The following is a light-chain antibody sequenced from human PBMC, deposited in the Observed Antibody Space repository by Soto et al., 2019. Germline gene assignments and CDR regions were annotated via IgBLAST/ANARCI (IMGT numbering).Light chain of an antibody. J-gene: IGKJ5*01. Sequence: IQMTQSPASLSASIGDSVIITCRASQDIGTYLNWYQHKPGKAPKHLIYAASSLQTGVPSRFTGSGSGTEFTLTIDSLQTEDFATYYCQQSYTTPRITFGQGTRLEIK. CDR2: AAS. CDR3: QQSYTTPRIT. V-gene: IGKV1-39*01. CDR1: QDIGTY.